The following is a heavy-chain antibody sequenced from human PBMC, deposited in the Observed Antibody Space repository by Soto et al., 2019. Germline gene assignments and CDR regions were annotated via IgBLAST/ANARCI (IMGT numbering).Heavy chain of an antibody. V-gene: IGHV5-10-1*01. J-gene: IGHJ6*02. CDR1: GYSFTSYW. CDR2: IDPSDSYT. CDR3: ARPGVVTYTSMDV. D-gene: IGHD3-3*01. Sequence: GESLKLSCKCSGYSFTSYWISWVRQMPGKGLEWMGRIDPSDSYTNYSPSFQGHVTISADKSISTAYLQWSSLKASDTAMYYCARPGVVTYTSMDVWGQGTTVTVSS.